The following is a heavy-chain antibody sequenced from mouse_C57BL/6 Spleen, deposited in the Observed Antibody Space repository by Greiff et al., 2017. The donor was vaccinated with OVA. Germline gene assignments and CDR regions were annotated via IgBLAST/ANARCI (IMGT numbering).Heavy chain of an antibody. CDR1: CYTFPNYS. Sequence: QVQLQQPGTELVQPGASVKLSCKASCYTFPNYSVHWVKPRPGQGLEWIGNINPSNGGTNYNEKFKSKATLTVDKSSSTAYMQLSSLTSEDSAVYYCATDYDRGWFAYWGQGTLVTVSA. CDR2: INPSNGGT. J-gene: IGHJ3*01. V-gene: IGHV1-53*01. D-gene: IGHD2-4*01. CDR3: ATDYDRGWFAY.